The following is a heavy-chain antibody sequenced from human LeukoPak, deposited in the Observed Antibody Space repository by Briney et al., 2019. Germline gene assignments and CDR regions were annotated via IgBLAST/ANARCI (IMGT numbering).Heavy chain of an antibody. CDR3: ARRRVGSSWYQYYFDY. V-gene: IGHV4-39*07. CDR1: GGSINSNNYY. CDR2: IYSSGSA. D-gene: IGHD6-13*01. J-gene: IGHJ4*02. Sequence: PSETLSLTCTVSGGSINSNNYYWGWIRQPPGKGLEWIGSIYSSGSAYYNPSLKSRVTISVDTSKNQFSLRLSSVTAADTAVYYCARRRVGSSWYQYYFDYWGQGTLVTVSS.